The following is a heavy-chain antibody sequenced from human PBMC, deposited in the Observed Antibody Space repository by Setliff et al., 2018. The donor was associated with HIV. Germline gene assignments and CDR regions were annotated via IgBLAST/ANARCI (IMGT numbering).Heavy chain of an antibody. Sequence: SETLSLTCAVYGGSFSGYSWSWIRQSPEQGLEWIGEINHTGSTNYNPSLKSRVTMSVDRSKNQFSLKLTSVTAADTAVYYCARTLRAAAMDVWGRGTSVTVSS. V-gene: IGHV4-34*01. CDR1: GGSFSGYS. D-gene: IGHD3-16*01. CDR2: INHTGST. CDR3: ARTLRAAAMDV. J-gene: IGHJ6*02.